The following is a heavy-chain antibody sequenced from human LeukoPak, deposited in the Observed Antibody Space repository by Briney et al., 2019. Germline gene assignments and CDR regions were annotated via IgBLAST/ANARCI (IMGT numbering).Heavy chain of an antibody. J-gene: IGHJ4*02. D-gene: IGHD4-17*01. V-gene: IGHV1-2*02. CDR1: GYTFTGYY. CDR2: INPNSGGT. CDR3: ARAPDGDRFEY. Sequence: ASVKVSCKASGYTFTGYYMHWVRQAPGQGLEWMGWINPNSGGTNYAQKFQVRVTMTRDTSISTAYMGLSRLRSDDTAVYYCARAPDGDRFEYWGQGTLVTVSS.